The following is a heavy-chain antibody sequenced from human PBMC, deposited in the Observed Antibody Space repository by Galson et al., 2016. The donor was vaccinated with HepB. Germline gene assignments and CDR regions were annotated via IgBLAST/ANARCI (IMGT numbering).Heavy chain of an antibody. Sequence: SETLSLTCAVSGGSISSHDWWSWVRQPPGKGLEWIGDIYHSGSTNYNPSLKSRVTISVDNFKHQFSLKLTSVTAADTAVYYCARNGFYCLDYWGQGILVTVSS. J-gene: IGHJ4*02. CDR2: IYHSGST. V-gene: IGHV4-4*02. CDR3: ARNGFYCLDY. D-gene: IGHD2/OR15-2a*01. CDR1: GGSISSHDW.